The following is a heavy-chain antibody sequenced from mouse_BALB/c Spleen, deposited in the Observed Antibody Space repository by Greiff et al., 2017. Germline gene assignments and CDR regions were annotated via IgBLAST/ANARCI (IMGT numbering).Heavy chain of an antibody. CDR2: ISSGSSTI. J-gene: IGHJ3*01. V-gene: IGHV5-17*02. Sequence: EVQLQESGGGLVQPGGSRKLSCAASGFTFSSFGMHWVRQAPEKGLEWVAYISSGSSTIYYADTVKGRFTISRDNPKNTLFLQMTSLRSEDTAMYYCARSAARATLAWFAYWGQGTLVTVSA. D-gene: IGHD3-1*01. CDR1: GFTFSSFG. CDR3: ARSAARATLAWFAY.